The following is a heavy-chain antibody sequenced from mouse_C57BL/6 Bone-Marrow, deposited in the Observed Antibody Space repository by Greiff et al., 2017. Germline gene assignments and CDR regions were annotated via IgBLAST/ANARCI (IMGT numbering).Heavy chain of an antibody. Sequence: DVKLQESGPELVKPGASVKIPCKASGYTFTDYNMDWVKQSHGKSLEWIGDINPNNGGTIYNQKFKGKATLTVDKSSGTAYMELRSLTSEDTAVYYCARGGGNSFAYWGQGTLVTVSA. CDR3: ARGGGNSFAY. CDR1: GYTFTDYN. D-gene: IGHD2-1*01. J-gene: IGHJ3*01. V-gene: IGHV1-18*01. CDR2: INPNNGGT.